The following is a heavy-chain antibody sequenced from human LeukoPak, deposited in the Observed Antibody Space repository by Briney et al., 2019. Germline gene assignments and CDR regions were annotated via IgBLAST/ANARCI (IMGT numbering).Heavy chain of an antibody. J-gene: IGHJ6*03. V-gene: IGHV4-59*01. CDR3: ARVEEGYGSGRRENYYYYYMDV. CDR1: GGSISSYY. CDR2: IYFSGST. Sequence: PSETLSLTCTVSGGSISSYYWSWVRQPPGKGLEWIGYIYFSGSTNYNPSLKSRVTISVDTSKNQFSLRLSSVTAADTAAYYCARVEEGYGSGRRENYYYYYMDVWDKGTTVTISS. D-gene: IGHD3-10*01.